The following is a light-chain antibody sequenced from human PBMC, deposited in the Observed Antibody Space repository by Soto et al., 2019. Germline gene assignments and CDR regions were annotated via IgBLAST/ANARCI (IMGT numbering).Light chain of an antibody. CDR3: LQHNSYPRT. CDR2: AAS. J-gene: IGKJ1*01. V-gene: IGKV1-9*01. CDR1: QGISSY. Sequence: DIQLTQSPSFLSASVGDRVTITCRASQGISSYLAWYQQKPGKAPKLLIYAASTLQSGVPSRFSGSGSGTDFSLTISSLQPEDSATYFCLQHNSYPRTFGQGTKVDIK.